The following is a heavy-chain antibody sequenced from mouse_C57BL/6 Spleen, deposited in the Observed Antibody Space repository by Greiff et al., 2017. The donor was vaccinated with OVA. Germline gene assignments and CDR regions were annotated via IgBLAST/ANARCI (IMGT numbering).Heavy chain of an antibody. V-gene: IGHV14-4*01. J-gene: IGHJ4*01. CDR3: TLYYYGSNYAMDY. D-gene: IGHD1-1*01. Sequence: VHVKQSGAELVRPGASVKLSCTASGFNIKDDYMHWVKQRPEQGLEWIGWIDPENGDTEYASKFQGKATITADTSSNTAYLQLSSLTSEDTAVYYCTLYYYGSNYAMDYWGQGTSVTVSS. CDR1: GFNIKDDY. CDR2: IDPENGDT.